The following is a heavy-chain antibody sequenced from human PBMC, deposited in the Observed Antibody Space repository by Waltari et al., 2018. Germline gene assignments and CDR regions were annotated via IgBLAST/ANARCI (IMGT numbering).Heavy chain of an antibody. CDR2: ISWNRGNI. Sequence: EVQLVESGGGLVQPGRSLRLSCAASGFTFDDYAMHWVRQAPGKGLEWVSGISWNRGNIGYADSVRGRFTISRDNAKNSLYLQMNSLRAEDTALYYCAKDIRAGSGMVDYWGQGTRVTVSS. J-gene: IGHJ4*02. CDR1: GFTFDDYA. CDR3: AKDIRAGSGMVDY. V-gene: IGHV3-9*01. D-gene: IGHD3-10*01.